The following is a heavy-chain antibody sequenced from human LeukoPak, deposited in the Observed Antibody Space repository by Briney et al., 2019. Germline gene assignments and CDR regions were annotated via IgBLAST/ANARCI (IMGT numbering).Heavy chain of an antibody. CDR3: ARESSGTYYQPLGYMDV. V-gene: IGHV4-4*07. D-gene: IGHD3-10*01. Sequence: SETLSLTCTVSGGSISLYYWNWIRQPAGNGLEWIGRIFTTGITNYKSSLKSRVTMSVDTSKNQFSLNLTSVTAADTAVYYCARESSGTYYQPLGYMDVWGKGTTVTVSS. J-gene: IGHJ6*03. CDR1: GGSISLYY. CDR2: IFTTGIT.